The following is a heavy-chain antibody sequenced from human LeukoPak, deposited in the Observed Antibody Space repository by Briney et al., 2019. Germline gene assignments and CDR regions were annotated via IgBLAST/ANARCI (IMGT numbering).Heavy chain of an antibody. V-gene: IGHV4-4*07. Sequence: PSETLSLTCSVSGGSISSYYWSWIRQPAGKGLEWVGQISTSGSTNYNPSLKSRVTMSVDTSNNQFSLNLSSVTAADTAVYCCARMGSPIHYYYMDVWGKGTTVTISS. CDR3: ARMGSPIHYYYMDV. CDR1: GGSISSYY. J-gene: IGHJ6*03. CDR2: ISTSGST. D-gene: IGHD3-16*01.